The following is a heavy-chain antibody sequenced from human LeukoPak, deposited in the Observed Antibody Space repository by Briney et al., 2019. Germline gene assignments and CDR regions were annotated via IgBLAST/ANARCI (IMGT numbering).Heavy chain of an antibody. CDR2: IYYSGST. J-gene: IGHJ4*02. CDR1: GGSIRSSTSY. D-gene: IGHD3-10*01. Sequence: KPSETLSLTCTVSGGSIRSSTSYWGWIRQPPGKGLEWIGSIYYSGSTYYNPSLKSRITISVDTSKNQFSLKLSSVTAADTAVYYCARLYSGTRPPDYWGQGTLVTVSS. CDR3: ARLYSGTRPPDY. V-gene: IGHV4-39*01.